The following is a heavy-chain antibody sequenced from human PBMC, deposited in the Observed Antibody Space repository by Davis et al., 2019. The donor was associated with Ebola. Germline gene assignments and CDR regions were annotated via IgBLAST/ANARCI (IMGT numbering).Heavy chain of an antibody. V-gene: IGHV4-59*01. CDR3: ASGITTFTVVGVGWFDP. CDR2: IYYSGST. CDR1: GGSISSYY. D-gene: IGHD3-3*01. J-gene: IGHJ5*02. Sequence: SETLSLTCTVSGGSISSYYWSWIRQPPGKGLEWIGYIYYSGSTNYNPSLKSRVTISVDTSKNQFSLKLSSVTAADTAVYYCASGITTFTVVGVGWFDPWGQGTLVTVSS.